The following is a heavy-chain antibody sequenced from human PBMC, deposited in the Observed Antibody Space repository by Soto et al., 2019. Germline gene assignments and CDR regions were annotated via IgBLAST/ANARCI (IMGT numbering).Heavy chain of an antibody. J-gene: IGHJ4*02. CDR3: AKDDYGDYGLFDY. CDR1: GFTFSSYG. CDR2: ISYDGSNK. V-gene: IGHV3-30*18. D-gene: IGHD4-17*01. Sequence: QVQLVESGGGVVQPGRSLRLSCAASGFTFSSYGMHWVRQAPGKGLEWVAVISYDGSNKYYADSVKGRFTISRDNSKNTLYLQMNSLRAEDTAVYYCAKDDYGDYGLFDYRGQGTLVTVSS.